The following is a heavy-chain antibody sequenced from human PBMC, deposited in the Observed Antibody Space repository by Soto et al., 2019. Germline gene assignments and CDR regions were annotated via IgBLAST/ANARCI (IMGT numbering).Heavy chain of an antibody. CDR2: IHYNGNT. D-gene: IGHD5-12*01. Sequence: QVQLQVSAPGLVKPSETLSLTCTVSGDSISAYSWSWVRQPPGKGLEWLGNIHYNGNTKYNPSLKSRVTMSVDTSKNQFSRKLISVTAADTAKYFCAREGNLGRWLQPLDFWGQGTLVTVSS. V-gene: IGHV4-59*01. CDR3: AREGNLGRWLQPLDF. CDR1: GDSISAYS. J-gene: IGHJ4*02.